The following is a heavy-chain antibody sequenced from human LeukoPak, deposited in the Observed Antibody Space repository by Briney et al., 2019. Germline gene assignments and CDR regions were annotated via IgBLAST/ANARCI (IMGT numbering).Heavy chain of an antibody. J-gene: IGHJ3*01. CDR2: MYDSGRT. CDR3: ARQWEDSSGWYRVFDL. Sequence: SGTLSLTCSVSGVSVSSSTYYWCWIRQPPGKGLEWIGSMYDSGRTYYNPSLKSRVTISIDTSQNQFSLKLSSVTAADTAVYYCARQWEDSSGWYRVFDLWVQGTMVTVSS. D-gene: IGHD6-19*01. CDR1: GVSVSSSTYY. V-gene: IGHV4-39*01.